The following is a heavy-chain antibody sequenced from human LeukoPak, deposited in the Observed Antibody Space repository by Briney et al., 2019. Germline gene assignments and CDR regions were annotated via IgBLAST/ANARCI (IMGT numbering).Heavy chain of an antibody. CDR3: ARENYYDSSGYHIYYYYGMDV. CDR1: GYTFTSYA. V-gene: IGHV1-3*01. CDR2: IYACNGNT. J-gene: IGHJ6*02. D-gene: IGHD3-22*01. Sequence: ASVKVPCTASGYTFTSYALHWVRQAPRQRLEWVGWIYACNGNTKYSQKFQARVTITRDTSASTAYMELSSLRSEDTAVDYCARENYYDSSGYHIYYYYGMDVWGQGTTVTVS.